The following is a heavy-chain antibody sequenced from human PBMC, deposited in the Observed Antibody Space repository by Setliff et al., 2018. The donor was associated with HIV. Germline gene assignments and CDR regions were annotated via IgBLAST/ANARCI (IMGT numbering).Heavy chain of an antibody. CDR3: AWGYYGSGSYYNVPFFDY. V-gene: IGHV3-7*04. Sequence: GGSLRLSCAASGFAFSEFWMSWARQAPGKGLEWVANINEDGNKKYYVDSVRGRFTISRDNAKNSLYLQMNSLRAEDTAVYYCAWGYYGSGSYYNVPFFDYWGQGTPVTVSS. J-gene: IGHJ4*02. CDR2: INEDGNKK. D-gene: IGHD3-10*01. CDR1: GFAFSEFW.